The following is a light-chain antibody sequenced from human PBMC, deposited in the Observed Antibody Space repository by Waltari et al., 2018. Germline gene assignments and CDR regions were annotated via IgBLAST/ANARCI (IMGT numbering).Light chain of an antibody. CDR3: NSYAGSNSVV. Sequence: QSALTQPPSASGSPGQSASIPSTGTSSYVGTYNAVSWYHQHPVKAPKLIIYDVSERPSGVPDRFSGSKSANTASLTVSGLQAEDEADYYCNSYAGSNSVVFGGGTKLTVL. J-gene: IGLJ3*02. CDR1: SSYVGTYNA. CDR2: DVS. V-gene: IGLV2-8*01.